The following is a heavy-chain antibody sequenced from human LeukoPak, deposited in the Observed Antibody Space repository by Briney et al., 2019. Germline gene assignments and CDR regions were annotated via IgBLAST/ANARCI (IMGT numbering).Heavy chain of an antibody. CDR1: GFTFSSYA. CDR2: ISVSGGST. V-gene: IGHV3-23*01. J-gene: IGHJ6*03. D-gene: IGHD2-2*01. Sequence: GGTLRLSCAASGFTFSSYAMTWVRQAPGKGLEWVSAISVSGGSTYYADSVKGRFTISRDNSKNTLYLQMNTLRADDTAVYYCAKDPRYCSATSCYSWYSYYYMDVWGKGTTVTIS. CDR3: AKDPRYCSATSCYSWYSYYYMDV.